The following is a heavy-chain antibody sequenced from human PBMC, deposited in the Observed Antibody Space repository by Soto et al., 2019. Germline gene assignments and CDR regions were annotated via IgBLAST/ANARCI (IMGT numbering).Heavy chain of an antibody. CDR2: IVPIFGTA. CDR3: ARSPRRYSYGLDYFDY. CDR1: GGTFSSYA. Sequence: SVKVSCKASGGTFSSYAISWVRQAPGQGLEWMGGIVPIFGTANYAQKFQGRVTITADESTSTAYMELSSLRSEDTAVYYCARSPRRYSYGLDYFDYWGQGTLVTVSS. D-gene: IGHD5-18*01. V-gene: IGHV1-69*13. J-gene: IGHJ4*02.